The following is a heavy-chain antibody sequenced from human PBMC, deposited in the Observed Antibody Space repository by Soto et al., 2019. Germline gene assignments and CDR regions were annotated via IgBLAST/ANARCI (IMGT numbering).Heavy chain of an antibody. J-gene: IGHJ6*02. CDR1: GCRFGSNA. CDR3: ARERRNPQALMDV. CDR2: IIPIFGTA. V-gene: IGHV1-69*13. Sequence: SVKASWKACGCRFGSNARSWARQATGQGLEWMGGIIPIFGTANYAQKFQGRVTITADESTSTAYMELSSLRSEDTAVYSCARERRNPQALMDVWGQGTTVTVSS.